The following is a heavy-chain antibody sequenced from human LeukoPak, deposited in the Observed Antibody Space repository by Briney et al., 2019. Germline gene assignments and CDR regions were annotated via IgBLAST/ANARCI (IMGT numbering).Heavy chain of an antibody. CDR1: GYSISSGYY. CDR3: ARASHDYGDYSHFDY. CDR2: IYHSGST. Sequence: SETLSLTCTVSGYSISSGYYWGWIRQPPGKGLEWIGEIYHSGSTNYNPSLKTRVTISVDKSKNQFSLKLSSVTAADTAVYYCARASHDYGDYSHFDYWGQGTLVTVSS. D-gene: IGHD4-17*01. V-gene: IGHV4-38-2*02. J-gene: IGHJ4*02.